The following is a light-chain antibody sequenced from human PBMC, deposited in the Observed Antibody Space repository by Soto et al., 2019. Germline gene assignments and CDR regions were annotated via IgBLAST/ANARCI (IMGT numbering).Light chain of an antibody. CDR1: QRVSSTY. J-gene: IGKJ5*01. Sequence: IVLAQSPGTLSLSQGERATLSCRASQRVSSTYLAWYRQKPGQAPRLLIYGASSRATGIPDRFSGSVSGTDFTLTITRLEPEDFAVFYCQQYGSSEIIFGQGTRLEIK. V-gene: IGKV3-20*01. CDR2: GAS. CDR3: QQYGSSEII.